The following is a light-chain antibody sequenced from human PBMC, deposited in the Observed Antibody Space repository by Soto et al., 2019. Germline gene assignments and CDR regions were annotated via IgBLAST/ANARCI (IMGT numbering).Light chain of an antibody. CDR2: EVT. V-gene: IGLV2-8*01. CDR1: SSDVGGYNF. Sequence: QSALTQPPSASGSPGQSVTISCTGTSSDVGGYNFVSWYQQHPGKVPKTVIYEVTKRPSGVPDRFPGSKSGNTASLTVSGLQAEDEADYYCSSFGGGNKVLFGGGTKLTVL. J-gene: IGLJ3*02. CDR3: SSFGGGNKVL.